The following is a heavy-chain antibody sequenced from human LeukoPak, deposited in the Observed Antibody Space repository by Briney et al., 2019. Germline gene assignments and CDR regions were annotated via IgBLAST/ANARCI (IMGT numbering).Heavy chain of an antibody. CDR2: IHYIGNT. CDR1: GGSISSGGDY. CDR3: ARGSVVVVAPPFDF. V-gene: IGHV4-31*03. Sequence: SQTLSLTCTVSGGSISSGGDYWSWIRQHPGKGLEWIGYIHYIGNTYYTPSLKSRVTLSVDTSKNQFSLKLSSVTAADTAVYYCARGSVVVVAPPFDFWGQGTLVTVSS. D-gene: IGHD2-15*01. J-gene: IGHJ4*02.